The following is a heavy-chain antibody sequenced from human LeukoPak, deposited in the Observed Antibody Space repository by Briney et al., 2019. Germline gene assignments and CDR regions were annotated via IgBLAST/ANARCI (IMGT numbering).Heavy chain of an antibody. V-gene: IGHV4-59*01. J-gene: IGHJ6*02. CDR1: GGSISSYY. D-gene: IGHD6-19*01. Sequence: SETLSLTCTVSGGSISSYYWSWIRQPPGKGLEWIGYIYYSGSTNYNPSLKSRVTISVDTSKNQFSPKLSSVTAADTAVYYCARKLAVAEYYYYYGMDVWGQGTTVTVSS. CDR2: IYYSGST. CDR3: ARKLAVAEYYYYYGMDV.